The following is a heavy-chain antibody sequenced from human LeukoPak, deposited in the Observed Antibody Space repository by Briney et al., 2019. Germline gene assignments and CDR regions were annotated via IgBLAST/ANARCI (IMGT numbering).Heavy chain of an antibody. V-gene: IGHV3-23*01. CDR2: ISGGDSGT. J-gene: IGHJ4*02. D-gene: IGHD3-3*01. CDR3: AKARTYTAAEYDFWSGYPLDS. CDR1: GFTFSSYS. Sequence: GGSLRLSCAASGFTFSSYSMNWVRQAPGKGLEWVSGISGGDSGTYHADSVKGRFRISRDNSKNTLFLQMNSLRAEDTAVYYCAKARTYTAAEYDFWSGYPLDSWGQGTLVTVSS.